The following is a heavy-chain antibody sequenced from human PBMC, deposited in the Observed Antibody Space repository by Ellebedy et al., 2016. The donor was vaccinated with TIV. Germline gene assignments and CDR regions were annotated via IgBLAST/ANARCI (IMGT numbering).Heavy chain of an antibody. J-gene: IGHJ4*02. CDR1: GFTFDDSA. D-gene: IGHD2-8*01. CDR2: ISGDGGST. Sequence: PGGSLRLSCAASGFTFDDSAMHCVRQATGKGLEWVALISGDGGSTYYADSVKGRFTISRDNSKNSLYLQMNSLRTEDTALYYCAKEMVYLGEIPDYWGQGTLVTVSS. V-gene: IGHV3-43*02. CDR3: AKEMVYLGEIPDY.